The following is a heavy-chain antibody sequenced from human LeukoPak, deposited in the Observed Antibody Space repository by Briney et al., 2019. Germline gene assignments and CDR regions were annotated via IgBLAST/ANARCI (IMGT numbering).Heavy chain of an antibody. CDR2: IYYSGST. V-gene: IGHV4-30-4*08. CDR1: GGSISSGDYY. D-gene: IGHD6-19*01. Sequence: PSETLSLACTVSGGSISSGDYYWSWIRQPPGKGLEWIRYIYYSGSTYYNPSLKSRVTISVDTSKNQFSLKLSSVTAADTAVYYCARGDSSGWYPQGPNYFDYWGQGTLVTVSS. CDR3: ARGDSSGWYPQGPNYFDY. J-gene: IGHJ4*02.